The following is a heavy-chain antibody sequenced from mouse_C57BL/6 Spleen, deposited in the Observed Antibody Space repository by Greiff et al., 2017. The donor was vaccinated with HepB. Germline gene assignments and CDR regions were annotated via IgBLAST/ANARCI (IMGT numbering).Heavy chain of an antibody. D-gene: IGHD2-1*01. V-gene: IGHV1-42*01. CDR3: ARYYYGKRFDY. CDR2: INPSTGGT. Sequence: VQLQQSGPELVKPGASVKISCKASGYSFTGYYMNWVKQSPEKSLEWIGEINPSTGGTTYNQKFKAKATLTVDKSSSTAYMQLKSLTSEDSAVYYCARYYYGKRFDYWGQGTTLTVSS. J-gene: IGHJ2*01. CDR1: GYSFTGYY.